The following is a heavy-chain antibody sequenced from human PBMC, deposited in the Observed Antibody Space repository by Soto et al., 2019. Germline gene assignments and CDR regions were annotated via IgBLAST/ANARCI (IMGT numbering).Heavy chain of an antibody. CDR2: INAGNGNT. CDR1: GYTFTSYA. Sequence: QVQLVQSGAEVKKPGASVKVSCKASGYTFTSYAMHWVRQAPGQRLEWTGWINAGNGNTKYSQKFQGRVTITRDTSASTAYMELSSLRSEDTAVYYCASTPSPVCSGGSCYFSGMDVWGQGTTVTVSS. D-gene: IGHD2-15*01. V-gene: IGHV1-3*01. J-gene: IGHJ6*02. CDR3: ASTPSPVCSGGSCYFSGMDV.